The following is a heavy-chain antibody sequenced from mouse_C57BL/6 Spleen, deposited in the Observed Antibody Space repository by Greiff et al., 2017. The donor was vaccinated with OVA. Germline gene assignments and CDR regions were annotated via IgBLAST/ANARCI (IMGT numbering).Heavy chain of an antibody. D-gene: IGHD1-1*01. V-gene: IGHV1-80*01. CDR1: GYAFSSYW. CDR2: IYPGDGDT. J-gene: IGHJ2*01. Sequence: VQLQQSGAELVKPGASVKISCKASGYAFSSYWMNWVKQRPGKGLEWIGQIYPGDGDTNYNGKFKGKATLTADKSSSTAYMQLSSLTSEDSAVYFCARGDYYGSSGDYWGQGTTLTVSS. CDR3: ARGDYYGSSGDY.